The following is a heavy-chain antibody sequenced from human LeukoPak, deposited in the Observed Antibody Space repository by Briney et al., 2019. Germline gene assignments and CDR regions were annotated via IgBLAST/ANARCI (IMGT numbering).Heavy chain of an antibody. V-gene: IGHV3-23*01. CDR1: GFTFSSYA. D-gene: IGHD3-10*01. J-gene: IGHJ4*02. CDR3: AKGMVRGLINLAIDH. CDR2: ISGSGGST. Sequence: PGGSLRLSCAASGFTFSSYAMSWVRQAPGKGLEWVSAISGSGGSTYYADSVKGRFTISRDNSKNTLYLQMNSLRVEDMALYYCAKGMVRGLINLAIDHWGQGTVVTVSS.